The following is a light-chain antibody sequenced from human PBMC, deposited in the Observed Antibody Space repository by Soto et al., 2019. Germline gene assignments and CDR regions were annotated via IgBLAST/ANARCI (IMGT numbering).Light chain of an antibody. V-gene: IGKV3-20*01. CDR1: QSVSSSY. Sequence: EIVLTQSPGTLSLSPGESATLSCRASQSVSSSYLAWYQQKPGQAPRLLIYGASSRATGIPDRFSGSGSGTDFTLTISRLEPEDFAVYYRQQYGSSLTFGRGTKVDIK. CDR2: GAS. J-gene: IGKJ4*01. CDR3: QQYGSSLT.